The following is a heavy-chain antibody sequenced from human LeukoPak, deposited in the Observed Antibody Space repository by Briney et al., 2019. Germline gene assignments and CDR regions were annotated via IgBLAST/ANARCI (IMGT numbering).Heavy chain of an antibody. Sequence: SETLSLTCTVSGGFISSGSYYWSWIRQPAGKGLEWIGRIYTSGSTNYNPSLKSRVTISVDTSKNQFSLKLSSVTAADTAAYYCARVDSSSGAVDYWGQGTLVTVSS. J-gene: IGHJ4*02. CDR3: ARVDSSSGAVDY. CDR2: IYTSGST. D-gene: IGHD6-6*01. CDR1: GGFISSGSYY. V-gene: IGHV4-61*02.